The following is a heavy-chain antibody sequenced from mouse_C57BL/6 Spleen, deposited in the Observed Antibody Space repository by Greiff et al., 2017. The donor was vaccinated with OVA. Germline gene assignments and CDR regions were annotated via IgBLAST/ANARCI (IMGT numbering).Heavy chain of an antibody. Sequence: VQLQQPGAELVKPGASVKMSCKASGYTFTSYWITWVKQRPGQGLEWIGDIYPGSGSTNYNEKFKSKATLTVDTSSSTAYMQLSSLTSEDSAVYYCATYGSSFYYFDYWGKGTTLTVSS. J-gene: IGHJ2*01. CDR1: GYTFTSYW. D-gene: IGHD1-1*01. V-gene: IGHV1-55*01. CDR2: IYPGSGST. CDR3: ATYGSSFYYFDY.